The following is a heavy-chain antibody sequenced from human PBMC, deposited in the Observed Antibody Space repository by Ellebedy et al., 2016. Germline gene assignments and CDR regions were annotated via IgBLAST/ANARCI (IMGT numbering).Heavy chain of an antibody. CDR2: FYSGGST. CDR1: GFTVSSNY. CDR3: ARCGKVYYGFDP. V-gene: IGHV3-53*01. J-gene: IGHJ5*01. Sequence: GEYLKISCAASGFTVSSNYMSWVRQAPGKGLEWVSVFYSGGSTYYADSVKGRFTISRDNSKNTLYLQMNSLRAEDTAVYYCARCGKVYYGFDPWGQGTLGTVSS. D-gene: IGHD3-10*01.